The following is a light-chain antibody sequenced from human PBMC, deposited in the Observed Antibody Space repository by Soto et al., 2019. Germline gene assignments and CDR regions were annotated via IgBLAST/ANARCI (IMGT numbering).Light chain of an antibody. CDR3: QQYGRSSST. CDR1: QSISSSY. J-gene: IGKJ2*01. V-gene: IGKV3-20*01. Sequence: EIVLTQSPGTLSLSPGKRATLSCRASQSISSSYLAWYQQKPGQAPRLLIYAASSRATGIPDRFSGSGSGTDFTFTISRLEPEDFAVYYSQQYGRSSSTFGQGTQLEIK. CDR2: AAS.